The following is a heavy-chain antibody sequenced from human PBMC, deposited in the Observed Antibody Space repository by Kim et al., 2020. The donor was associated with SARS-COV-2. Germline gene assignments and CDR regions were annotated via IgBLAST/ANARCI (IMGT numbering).Heavy chain of an antibody. Sequence: SETLSLTCSVSDVSISGDYWSWIRQPAGKELEWIGRIYGSGSTTYNPALKSRVSMSIDKSKKQFSLTLSSVTAADTAVYYCPRGVSRSVEAYWGQGTLVT. CDR1: DVSISGDY. CDR3: PRGVSRSVEAY. D-gene: IGHD2-2*01. J-gene: IGHJ4*02. V-gene: IGHV4-4*07. CDR2: IYGSGST.